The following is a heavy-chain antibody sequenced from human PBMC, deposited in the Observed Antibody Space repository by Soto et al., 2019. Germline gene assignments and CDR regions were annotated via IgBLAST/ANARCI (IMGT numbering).Heavy chain of an antibody. CDR2: IYYSGST. Sequence: QLQLQESGPGLVKPSETLSLTCTVSGGSISSSSYYWGWIRQPPGKGREWIGSIYYSGSTYYNPSLKSRVTLSVDTSKNQFSLKLSSVTAADTAVYYCARHPPYYDFWSGYYRGMDVWGQGTTVTVSS. CDR1: GGSISSSSYY. CDR3: ARHPPYYDFWSGYYRGMDV. D-gene: IGHD3-3*01. V-gene: IGHV4-39*01. J-gene: IGHJ6*02.